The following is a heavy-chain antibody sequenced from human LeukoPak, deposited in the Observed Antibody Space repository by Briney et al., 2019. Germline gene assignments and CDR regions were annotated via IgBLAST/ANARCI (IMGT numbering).Heavy chain of an antibody. CDR2: TYYSGTT. D-gene: IGHD1-1*01. V-gene: IGHV4-39*01. Sequence: SETLSLTCTVSGGSISSSSYYWGWIRQPPGEGLEWIGTTYYSGTTYYNPSLGSRVTISLDTSKNQFSLKLTSVTAADTAVYYCARRSTKENGFDFWGQGTLVTVSS. CDR3: ARRSTKENGFDF. CDR1: GGSISSSSYY. J-gene: IGHJ4*02.